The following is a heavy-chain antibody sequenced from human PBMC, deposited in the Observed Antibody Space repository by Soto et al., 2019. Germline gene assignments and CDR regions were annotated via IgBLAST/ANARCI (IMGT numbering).Heavy chain of an antibody. D-gene: IGHD3-9*01. J-gene: IGHJ5*02. CDR2: IYYSGST. CDR1: GGSISSYY. Sequence: SETLSLTCTVSGGSISSYYWSWIRQPPGKGLEWIGYIYYSGSTNYNPSLKSRVTISVDTSKNQFSLKLSSVTAADTAVYYCARVRSYDILTGTQGFDPWGQGTLVTVSS. CDR3: ARVRSYDILTGTQGFDP. V-gene: IGHV4-59*01.